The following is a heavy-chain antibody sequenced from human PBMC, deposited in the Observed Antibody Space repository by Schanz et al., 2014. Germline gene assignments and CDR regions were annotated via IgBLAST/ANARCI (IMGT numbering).Heavy chain of an antibody. D-gene: IGHD6-6*01. CDR1: GYTFTDYY. CDR3: ARAGQDFEYSSLSPIWYFDL. V-gene: IGHV1-2*02. Sequence: QGLLVQSGGEVKKPGASVKISCKASGYTFTDYYIHWVRQAPGQGLEWMGWISANSGGTNYAQKFQGRVTMTRDTSISTAYMELSRLRSDDTAVYYCARAGQDFEYSSLSPIWYFDLWGRGTLVTVSS. J-gene: IGHJ2*01. CDR2: ISANSGGT.